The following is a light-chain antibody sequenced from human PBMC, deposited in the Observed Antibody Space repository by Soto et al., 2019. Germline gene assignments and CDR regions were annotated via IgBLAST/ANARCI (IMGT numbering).Light chain of an antibody. J-gene: IGLJ1*01. CDR1: SSNIGSNT. V-gene: IGLV1-44*01. CDR3: AAWDASRNKV. Sequence: QSVLTQPPSASGTPGQRVILSCSGSSSNIGSNTVNWFQQLPGTAPNLLIYNNDQRPSGVPGRFSGSKSGTSASLAISGLQSEDEADYYCAAWDASRNKVFGTGTKLTVL. CDR2: NND.